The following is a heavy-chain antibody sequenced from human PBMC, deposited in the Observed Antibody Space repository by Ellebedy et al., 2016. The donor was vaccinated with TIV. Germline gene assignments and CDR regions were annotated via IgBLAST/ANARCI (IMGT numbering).Heavy chain of an antibody. CDR1: GYSFTSYW. V-gene: IGHV5-10-1*01. Sequence: GESLKISXKGSGYSFTSYWISWVRQMPGKGLEWMGRIDPSDSYTNYSPSFQGHVTISADKSISTAYLQWSSLKASDTAMYYCARIGGYCSSTIGSCAFDIWGQGTMVTVSS. CDR3: ARIGGYCSSTIGSCAFDI. J-gene: IGHJ3*02. D-gene: IGHD2-2*01. CDR2: IDPSDSYT.